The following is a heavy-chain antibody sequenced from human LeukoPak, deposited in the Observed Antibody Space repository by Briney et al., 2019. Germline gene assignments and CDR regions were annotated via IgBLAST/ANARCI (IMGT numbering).Heavy chain of an antibody. V-gene: IGHV3-23*01. CDR2: ISGSGGST. CDR3: AEDPKVYYGDYADYFDY. J-gene: IGHJ4*02. Sequence: GGSLRLSCAASGFTFSSYAMSWVRQAPGKGLEWVSAISGSGGSTYYADSVKGRFTISRDNSKNTLYLQMNSLRAEDTAVYYCAEDPKVYYGDYADYFDYWGQGTLVTVSS. D-gene: IGHD4-17*01. CDR1: GFTFSSYA.